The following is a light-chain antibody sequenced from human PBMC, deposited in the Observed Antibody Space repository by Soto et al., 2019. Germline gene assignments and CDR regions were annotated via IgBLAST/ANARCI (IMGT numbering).Light chain of an antibody. CDR2: AAS. CDR1: QSVTSNY. CDR3: QQYGNSPYT. V-gene: IGKV3-20*01. Sequence: EIVLTQSPGTLSLSPGERAALSCRASQSVTSNYLAWYQQKLGQAPRLLISAASRRATGIPDRFSGSASGTDFTLTISRLEPEDFAVYYCQQYGNSPYTFGQGTK. J-gene: IGKJ2*01.